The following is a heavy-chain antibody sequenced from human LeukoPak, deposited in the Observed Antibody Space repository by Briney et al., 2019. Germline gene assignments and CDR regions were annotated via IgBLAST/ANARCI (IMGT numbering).Heavy chain of an antibody. V-gene: IGHV3-9*01. CDR3: AKVYYDFWSGPMDV. CDR2: ISWNSGSI. Sequence: GGSLRLSCAASGFTFTDYTMHWVRHAPGKGLEWVSGISWNSGSIGYADSVKGRFTISRDNAKNTLYLQMNSLRAEDTAVYYCAKVYYDFWSGPMDVWGQGTTVTVSS. J-gene: IGHJ6*02. CDR1: GFTFTDYT. D-gene: IGHD3-3*01.